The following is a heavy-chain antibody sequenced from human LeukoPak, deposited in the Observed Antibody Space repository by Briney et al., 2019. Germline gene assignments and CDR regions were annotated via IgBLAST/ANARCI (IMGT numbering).Heavy chain of an antibody. V-gene: IGHV3-21*01. CDR3: AVWGTTVTLSYYFDY. D-gene: IGHD4-17*01. CDR2: ISSSSSYI. CDR1: AFTFSSYT. J-gene: IGHJ4*02. Sequence: PGGSLRLSCAASAFTFSSYTMHWVRQAPGKGLEWVSSISSSSSYIYYADSVKGRFTISRDNAKNSLYLQMNSLRAEDTAVYYCAVWGTTVTLSYYFDYWGQGTLVTVAS.